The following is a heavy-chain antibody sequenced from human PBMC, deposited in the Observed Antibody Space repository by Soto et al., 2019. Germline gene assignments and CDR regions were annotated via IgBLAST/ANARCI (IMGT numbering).Heavy chain of an antibody. J-gene: IGHJ4*02. D-gene: IGHD2-2*01. CDR3: ARGPSSLTRFDY. CDR2: ISYDGSNK. V-gene: IGHV3-30-3*01. Sequence: XGSLRLSCAAAGFTLSSYAMHWVRQAPGKGLEWVAGISYDGSNKYYADSVKGRFTISRDNSKNTLYLQMNSLRAEDTAVYYCARGPSSLTRFDYWGQGTLVTVSS. CDR1: GFTLSSYA.